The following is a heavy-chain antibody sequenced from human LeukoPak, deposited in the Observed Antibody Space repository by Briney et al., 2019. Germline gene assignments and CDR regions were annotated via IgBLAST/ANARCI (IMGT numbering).Heavy chain of an antibody. J-gene: IGHJ3*02. CDR2: INHSGST. D-gene: IGHD1-26*01. V-gene: IGHV4-34*01. CDR3: ARAGRWEGRPHAFDI. Sequence: KPSETLSLTCAVYGGSFSGYYWSWIRQPPGKGLEWIGEINHSGSTNYNPSLKSRVTISVDTSKNQFSLKLSSVTAADTAVYYCARAGRWEGRPHAFDIWGQGTMVAVSS. CDR1: GGSFSGYY.